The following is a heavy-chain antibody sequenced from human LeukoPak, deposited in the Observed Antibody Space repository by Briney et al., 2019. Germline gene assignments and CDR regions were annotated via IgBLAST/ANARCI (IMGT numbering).Heavy chain of an antibody. D-gene: IGHD2-15*01. Sequence: PGGSLRLSCAASGSTFSTYDMNWVRQAPGKGLEWVSYTSLSGTTVHYADSVKGRFTISRDNAKNSLYLQMNSLRVEDTAVYYCARDWVAVGGDYMDVWGKGTTVTISS. J-gene: IGHJ6*03. CDR3: ARDWVAVGGDYMDV. CDR1: GSTFSTYD. V-gene: IGHV3-48*03. CDR2: TSLSGTTV.